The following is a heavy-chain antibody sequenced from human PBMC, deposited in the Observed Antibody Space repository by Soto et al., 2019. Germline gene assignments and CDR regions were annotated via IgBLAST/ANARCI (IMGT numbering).Heavy chain of an antibody. CDR2: IIPIFGTA. J-gene: IGHJ6*02. D-gene: IGHD1-7*01. Sequence: ASVKVSCKASGGTFSSYAISWVRQAPGQGLEWMGGIIPIFGTANYAQKFQGRVTITADESTSTAYMELSSLRSEDTAVYYCARVLVDDTGTTYYYYGMDVWGQGTTVTVSS. V-gene: IGHV1-69*13. CDR3: ARVLVDDTGTTYYYYGMDV. CDR1: GGTFSSYA.